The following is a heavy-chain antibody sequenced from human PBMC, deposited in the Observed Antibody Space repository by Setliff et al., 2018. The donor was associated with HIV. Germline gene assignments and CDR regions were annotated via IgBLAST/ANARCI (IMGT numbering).Heavy chain of an antibody. V-gene: IGHV4-59*01. J-gene: IGHJ3*02. Sequence: ETLSLTCTVSGDSISSTYWSWIRQPPGKGLEWIGFIYYTGAPDYNPSFKSRVTISLDTSKTQYSLKLSSVTAADTAVYYCARGQPQGGGTYWSAFDIWGQGTMVTVSS. CDR3: ARGQPQGGGTYWSAFDI. CDR1: GDSISSTY. CDR2: IYYTGAP. D-gene: IGHD1-26*01.